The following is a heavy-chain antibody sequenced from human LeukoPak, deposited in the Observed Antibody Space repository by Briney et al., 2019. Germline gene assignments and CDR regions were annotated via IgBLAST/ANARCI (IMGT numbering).Heavy chain of an antibody. Sequence: GSLRLSCAASGFTFNSYNMNWVRQAPGKGLEWVANIKRDGSEKYYLDSVKGRFTISRDNAKDSLFLQMNSLRVEDTAVYYCARFRYXLDNSRAPSXTXYKGWYLALWGRGTLVTVAS. J-gene: IGHJ2*01. CDR1: GFTFNSYN. D-gene: IGHD1-1*01. CDR2: IKRDGSEK. V-gene: IGHV3-7*03. CDR3: ARFRYXLDNSRAPSXTXYKGWYLAL.